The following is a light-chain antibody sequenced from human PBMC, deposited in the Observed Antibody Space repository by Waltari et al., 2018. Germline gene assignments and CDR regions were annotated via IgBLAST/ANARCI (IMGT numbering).Light chain of an antibody. J-gene: IGKJ4*01. CDR3: QQRNNWPGVT. CDR1: QSVSGS. CDR2: DAS. Sequence: IVLTQSPATLSLSPGERAILSCRASQSVSGSLAWYQQTPCQAPRLLIFDASKRASGIPARFGGSGAGTDFTLTISGLESEDFAVYLCQQRNNWPGVTFGGGTKVEIK. V-gene: IGKV3D-11*02.